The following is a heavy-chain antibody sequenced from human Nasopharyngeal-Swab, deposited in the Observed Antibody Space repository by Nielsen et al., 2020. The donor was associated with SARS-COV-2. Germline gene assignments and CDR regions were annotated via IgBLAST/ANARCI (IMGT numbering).Heavy chain of an antibody. CDR2: ISSSSSYI. V-gene: IGHV3-21*01. D-gene: IGHD1-26*01. CDR3: ARGPRGVYSGSYYDY. J-gene: IGHJ4*02. CDR1: GFTFSSYS. Sequence: GESLKISCAASGFTFSSYSMNWVRQAPGKGLEWVSSISSSSSYIYYADSVKGRFTISRDSAKNSLYLQMNSLRAEDTAVYYCARGPRGVYSGSYYDYWGQGTLVTVSS.